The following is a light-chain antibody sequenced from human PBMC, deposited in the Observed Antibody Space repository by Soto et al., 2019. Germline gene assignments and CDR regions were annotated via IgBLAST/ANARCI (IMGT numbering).Light chain of an antibody. Sequence: QSVLTQPASVSGSPGQSITISCTGTSSDVGGYDYVSWYQQHPGTAPKLLIYSNNQRPSGVPDRFSGSKSGTSASLAISGLQSEDEADYYCAAWDDSLNGPVVFGGGTKLTVL. CDR1: SSDVGGYDY. V-gene: IGLV1-44*01. CDR2: SNN. J-gene: IGLJ2*01. CDR3: AAWDDSLNGPVV.